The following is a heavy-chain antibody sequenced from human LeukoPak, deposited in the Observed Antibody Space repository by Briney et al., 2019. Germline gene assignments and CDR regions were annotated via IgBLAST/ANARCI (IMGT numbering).Heavy chain of an antibody. J-gene: IGHJ3*02. CDR2: IYPGDSDT. V-gene: IGHV5-51*01. D-gene: IGHD2-2*01. CDR3: ARGHCSSTSCSGDAFDI. Sequence: GESLKISCKGSGYTFTTYWIAWVRQMPGKGLEWMGIIYPGDSDTRYSPSFQGQVTISATTSVSTAYLQWSRLKASDTAMYYCARGHCSSTSCSGDAFDIWGRGTMVTVSS. CDR1: GYTFTTYW.